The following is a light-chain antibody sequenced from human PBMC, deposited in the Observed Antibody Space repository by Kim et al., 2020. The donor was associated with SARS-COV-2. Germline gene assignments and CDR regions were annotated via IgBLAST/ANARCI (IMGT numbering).Light chain of an antibody. Sequence: DIQMTQSPSTLSASIGDRVTITCRASHTVRGWLVWYQQKPGKAPKLLIYDASTLKSGVPSRFSGSGSGTEFTLTINSLQPDDFATYYCQQYNTYWTFGQGTKVDIK. V-gene: IGKV1-5*01. CDR1: HTVRGW. CDR3: QQYNTYWT. J-gene: IGKJ1*01. CDR2: DAS.